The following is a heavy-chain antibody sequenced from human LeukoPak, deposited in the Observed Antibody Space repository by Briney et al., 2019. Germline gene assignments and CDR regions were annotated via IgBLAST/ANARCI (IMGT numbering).Heavy chain of an antibody. D-gene: IGHD3-3*01. Sequence: PSETLSLTCTVSGGSISSYYWSWIRQPPGKGLEWIGEINHSGSTNYNPSLKSRVTISVDTSKNQFSLKLSSVTAADTAVYYCARTLKDYDFWSGYYTGTYYFDYWGQGTLVTVSS. CDR1: GGSISSYY. V-gene: IGHV4-34*01. J-gene: IGHJ4*02. CDR3: ARTLKDYDFWSGYYTGTYYFDY. CDR2: INHSGST.